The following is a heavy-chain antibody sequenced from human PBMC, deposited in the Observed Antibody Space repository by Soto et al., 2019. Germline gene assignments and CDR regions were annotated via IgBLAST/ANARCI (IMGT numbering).Heavy chain of an antibody. CDR1: GGTLSSYT. V-gene: IGHV1-69*08. J-gene: IGHJ4*02. CDR3: AIDKGYWSVTSCPDFDY. D-gene: IGHD2-15*01. CDR2: VIPNLGVT. Sequence: QVQLVQSGAEVKKPGSSVKVSCTASGGTLSSYTFSWVRQAPGQGLEWMGRVIPNLGVTNYAKKFQGRFTIVVDTSTSTAYMELNSMRYEDTAVYYCAIDKGYWSVTSCPDFDYWGQGPLVTVSS.